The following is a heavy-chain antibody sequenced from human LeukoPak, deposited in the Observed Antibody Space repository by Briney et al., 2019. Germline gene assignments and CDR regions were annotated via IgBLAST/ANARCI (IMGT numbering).Heavy chain of an antibody. CDR2: ISYDGSNK. Sequence: PGGSLRLSCAASGFTFSSYGMHWVRQAPGKGLEGVAVISYDGSNKYYADSVKGRFTISRDNSKNTLYLQMNSLGAEDTAVYYCAKDLYSSSWYTQYYYYYMDVWGKGTTVTVSS. V-gene: IGHV3-30*18. J-gene: IGHJ6*03. D-gene: IGHD6-13*01. CDR1: GFTFSSYG. CDR3: AKDLYSSSWYTQYYYYYMDV.